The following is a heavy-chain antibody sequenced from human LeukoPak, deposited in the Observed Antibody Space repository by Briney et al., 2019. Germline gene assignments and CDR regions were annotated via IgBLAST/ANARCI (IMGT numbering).Heavy chain of an antibody. D-gene: IGHD4-23*01. Sequence: NPSETLSLTCTVSGASISSYYWSWIRQPPGKGLEWIGYLYNTRNTYYNPSLKSRVTISVDTSKNQFSLKVSSVTAADTAVYYCAREKNGNEPFDYWGQGTLVTVSS. V-gene: IGHV4-59*01. CDR3: AREKNGNEPFDY. CDR2: LYNTRNT. CDR1: GASISSYY. J-gene: IGHJ4*02.